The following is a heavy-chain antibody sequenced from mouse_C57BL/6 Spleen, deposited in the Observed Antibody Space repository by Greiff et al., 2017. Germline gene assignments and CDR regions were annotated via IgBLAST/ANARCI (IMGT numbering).Heavy chain of an antibody. V-gene: IGHV1-69*01. CDR2: IDPSDSYT. Sequence: QVQLQQPGAELVMPGASVKLSCKASGYTFTSYWMHWVKQRPGQGLEWIGEIDPSDSYTNSNQKFKGKSTLTVDKSSSTSYMQLSSLTSEDSAVYYCARTGAVGYFDYWGQGTTLTVSS. CDR1: GYTFTSYW. CDR3: ARTGAVGYFDY. J-gene: IGHJ2*01.